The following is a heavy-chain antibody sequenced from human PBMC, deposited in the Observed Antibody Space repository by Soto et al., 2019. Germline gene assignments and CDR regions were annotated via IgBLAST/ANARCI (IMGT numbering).Heavy chain of an antibody. CDR3: ARDSSDGSSSHFYYYYYMDV. CDR2: IKQDGSEK. Sequence: GGSLRLSCAASGFTISSYCMSWVRQAPGKWLEWVANIKQDGSEKYYVDSVKGRFTISRDNAKNSLYLQMNSLRAEDTAVYYCARDSSDGSSSHFYYYYYMDVWGKGTTVTVSS. CDR1: GFTISSYC. J-gene: IGHJ6*03. V-gene: IGHV3-7*01. D-gene: IGHD6-6*01.